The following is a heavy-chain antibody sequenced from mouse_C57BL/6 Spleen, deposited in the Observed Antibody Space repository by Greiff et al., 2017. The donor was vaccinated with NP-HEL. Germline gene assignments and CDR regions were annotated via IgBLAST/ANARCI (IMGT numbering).Heavy chain of an antibody. CDR2: IDPSDSYT. J-gene: IGHJ3*01. Sequence: QVQLQQPGAELVRPGTSVKLSCKASGYTFTSYWMHWVKQRPGQGLEWIGVIDPSDSYTNYNQQFKGKATLTVDTSSSTAYMQLSSLTSEDSAVYYCAKEDLGFAYWGQGTLVTVSA. CDR3: AKEDLGFAY. D-gene: IGHD5-1*01. CDR1: GYTFTSYW. V-gene: IGHV1-59*01.